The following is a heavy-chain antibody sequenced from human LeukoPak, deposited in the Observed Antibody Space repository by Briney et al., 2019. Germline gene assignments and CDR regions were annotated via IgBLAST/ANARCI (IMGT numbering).Heavy chain of an antibody. D-gene: IGHD3-22*01. Sequence: SETLSLTCSVSGASINSYYWSWIRQPPGRGLEWIGYIYHPGSTNYNSSFRSRVTISVDTSKNQVSLRLSSVTTADTAVYYSARGGYYYDSRNYPSFGGLNFAYWGQGSLVTVSS. J-gene: IGHJ4*02. CDR3: ARGGYYYDSRNYPSFGGLNFAY. CDR2: IYHPGST. CDR1: GASINSYY. V-gene: IGHV4-59*01.